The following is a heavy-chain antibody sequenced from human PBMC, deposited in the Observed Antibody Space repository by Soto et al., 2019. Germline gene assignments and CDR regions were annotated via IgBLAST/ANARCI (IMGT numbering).Heavy chain of an antibody. D-gene: IGHD3-22*01. V-gene: IGHV3-23*01. Sequence: PGGSLRLSCAASGFTFSSYAMSWVRQAPGKGLEWVSAISGSGGSTYYADSVKGRFTISRDNSKNTLYLQMNSLRAEDTAVYYRAKCWEMIVVVMKFDPWGQGTLVTVSS. CDR1: GFTFSSYA. J-gene: IGHJ5*02. CDR3: AKCWEMIVVVMKFDP. CDR2: ISGSGGST.